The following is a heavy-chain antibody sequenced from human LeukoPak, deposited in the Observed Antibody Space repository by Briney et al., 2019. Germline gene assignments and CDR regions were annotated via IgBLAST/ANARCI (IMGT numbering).Heavy chain of an antibody. D-gene: IGHD4-23*01. J-gene: IGHJ4*02. Sequence: SETLCLTCTVSGGYISSYYWSWIRQPPGKGLEWIGYIYYSGSTNYNPSLKSRVTISVDTSKNQFSLKLSSVTAADTAVYYCARVFGGNTAVDYWGQGTLVTVSS. CDR3: ARVFGGNTAVDY. CDR1: GGYISSYY. CDR2: IYYSGST. V-gene: IGHV4-59*01.